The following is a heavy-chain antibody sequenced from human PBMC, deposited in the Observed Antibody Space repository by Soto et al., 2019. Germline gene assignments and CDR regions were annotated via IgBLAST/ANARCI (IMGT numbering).Heavy chain of an antibody. CDR2: ISWNSGSI. CDR3: AKGGQHGDYYFDY. V-gene: IGHV3-9*01. Sequence: GGSLRLPCAASGFTFDDYAMHWVRQAPGKGLEWVSGISWNSGSIGYADSVKGRFTISRDNAKNSLYLQMNSLRAEDTALYYCAKGGQHGDYYFDYWGQGTLVTVSS. J-gene: IGHJ4*02. CDR1: GFTFDDYA. D-gene: IGHD4-17*01.